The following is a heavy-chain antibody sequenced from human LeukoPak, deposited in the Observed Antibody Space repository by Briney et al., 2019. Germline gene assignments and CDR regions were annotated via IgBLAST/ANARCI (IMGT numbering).Heavy chain of an antibody. CDR2: ISYDGINK. Sequence: GGSLRLSCAASGFTFSSYAMHWVRQAPGKGLEWVAIISYDGINKYYADSVKGRFTISRDNSKNKLYLQMNSLRAEDTAVYYCARDTDSWYFDYWGQGTLVTVSS. J-gene: IGHJ4*02. D-gene: IGHD6-13*01. CDR3: ARDTDSWYFDY. V-gene: IGHV3-30*04. CDR1: GFTFSSYA.